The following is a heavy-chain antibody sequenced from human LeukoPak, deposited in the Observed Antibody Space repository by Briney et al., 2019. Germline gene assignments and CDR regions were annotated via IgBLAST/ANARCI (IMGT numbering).Heavy chain of an antibody. CDR2: ISSSSSYI. CDR1: GFTFSSYS. CDR3: ARVGYSSGSYFDY. D-gene: IGHD6-19*01. J-gene: IGHJ4*02. V-gene: IGHV3-21*04. Sequence: PGGSLRLSCAASGFTFSSYSMNWVRQAPGKGLEWVSSISSSSSYIYYADSVKGRFTISRDNAKNSLYLQMNSLRAEDTAVYYCARVGYSSGSYFDYWGQGTLVTVSS.